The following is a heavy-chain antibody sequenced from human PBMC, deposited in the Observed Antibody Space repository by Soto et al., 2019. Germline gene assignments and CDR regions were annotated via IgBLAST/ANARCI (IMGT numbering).Heavy chain of an antibody. CDR3: ARVGRLRFFDY. CDR2: IGTAGDT. CDR1: GFTFSIYD. D-gene: IGHD5-12*01. J-gene: IGHJ4*02. V-gene: IGHV3-13*04. Sequence: PGGALRLSCAASGFTFSIYDVHWVRQATGKGLEWVSSIGTAGDTYYPGSVKGRFTISRENAKNSLYLQMNSLRAADTAVYYCARVGRLRFFDYWGQGT.